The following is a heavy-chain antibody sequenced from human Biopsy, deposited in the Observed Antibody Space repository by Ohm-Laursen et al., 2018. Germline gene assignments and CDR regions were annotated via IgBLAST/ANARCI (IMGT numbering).Heavy chain of an antibody. V-gene: IGHV1-69*04. Sequence: GASVKVSCKVSGATVTSYAISWVRQAPGQGLEWMGRIIPFTGVTNYAQNFQGKVTISADKPPPTVYVELSTLKPDDTAVYYCATDARWDPSLDAFHVWGQGTQVTVS. D-gene: IGHD1-26*01. CDR2: IIPFTGVT. CDR1: GATVTSYA. CDR3: ATDARWDPSLDAFHV. J-gene: IGHJ3*01.